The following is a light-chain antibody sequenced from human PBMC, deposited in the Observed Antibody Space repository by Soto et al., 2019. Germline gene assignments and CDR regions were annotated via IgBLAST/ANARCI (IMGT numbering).Light chain of an antibody. CDR2: GNS. Sequence: QSVLTQPPSASGAPGQRVTISCTGSSSNIGAGYDVHWYQQLPGTAPKLLIYGNSNRPSGVPDRFSGSKSGTSASLAITGLQAEDEADYYCQSYDSSLSVGVFGGGTKLTVL. J-gene: IGLJ3*02. CDR1: SSNIGAGYD. CDR3: QSYDSSLSVGV. V-gene: IGLV1-40*01.